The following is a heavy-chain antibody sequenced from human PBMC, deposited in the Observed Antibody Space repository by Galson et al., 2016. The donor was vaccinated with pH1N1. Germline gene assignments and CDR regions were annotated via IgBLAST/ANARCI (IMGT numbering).Heavy chain of an antibody. D-gene: IGHD2-15*01. Sequence: SVKVSCKASGHTFTSYGINWVRQAPGQGLEWMGWISAYNGNTNYAQKLQGRVTMTTDTSTTTAYMELRSLRSDDTAVYYCGRDLGWWVAYMDVWGKGTTVTVSS. V-gene: IGHV1-18*01. CDR2: ISAYNGNT. J-gene: IGHJ6*03. CDR1: GHTFTSYG. CDR3: GRDLGWWVAYMDV.